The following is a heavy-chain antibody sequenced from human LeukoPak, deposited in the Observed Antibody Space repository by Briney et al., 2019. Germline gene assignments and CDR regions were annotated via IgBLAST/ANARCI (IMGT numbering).Heavy chain of an antibody. J-gene: IGHJ4*02. CDR3: ARGAYGVRYFDWLFDY. CDR1: GFTFSSYG. Sequence: GGSLRLSCAASGFTFSSYGMHWVRQAPGKGLEWVAVISYDGSNKYYADSVKGRFTISRDNSKNTLHLQMNSLRAEDTAVYYCARGAYGVRYFDWLFDYWGQGTLVTVSS. CDR2: ISYDGSNK. D-gene: IGHD3-9*01. V-gene: IGHV3-30*03.